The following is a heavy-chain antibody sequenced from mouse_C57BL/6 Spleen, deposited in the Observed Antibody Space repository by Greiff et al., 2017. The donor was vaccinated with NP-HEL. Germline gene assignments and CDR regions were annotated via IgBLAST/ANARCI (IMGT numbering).Heavy chain of an antibody. CDR2: INYDGSST. CDR1: GFTFSDYY. D-gene: IGHD1-1*01. J-gene: IGHJ4*01. V-gene: IGHV5-16*01. CDR3: ARDYGSSSAMDY. Sequence: EVQVVESEGGLVQPGSSMKLSCTASGFTFSDYYMAWVRQVPEKGLEWVANINYDGSSTYYLDSLKSRFIISRDNAKNILYLQMSSLKSEDSATYYCARDYGSSSAMDYWGHGASVTFSS.